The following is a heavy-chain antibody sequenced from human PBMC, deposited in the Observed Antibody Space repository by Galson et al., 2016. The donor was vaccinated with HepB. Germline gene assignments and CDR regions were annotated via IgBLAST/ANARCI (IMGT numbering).Heavy chain of an antibody. J-gene: IGHJ4*02. CDR3: ARDLSDGGGIYYQAFDS. CDR2: VSHIGST. Sequence: SETLSLTCAVSDGSIASNFWHWVRQTPGKGLEWIGEVSHIGSTNLNPSLKSRLTMSVGTSNNQFSLKLTSVTAADTAVYYCARDLSDGGGIYYQAFDSWGQGTLGTVSS. V-gene: IGHV4-34*01. CDR1: DGSIASNF. D-gene: IGHD4-23*01.